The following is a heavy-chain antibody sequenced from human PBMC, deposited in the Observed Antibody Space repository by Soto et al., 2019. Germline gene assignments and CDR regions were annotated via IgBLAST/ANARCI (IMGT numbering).Heavy chain of an antibody. Sequence: ASVKVSCKAPEYTFTKAYMHWVRQAPGQGLEWLGIINPSGASTINAQEFQGRVTMNRDTSTSTVYMDLSSLRSEDTAVYYCARGRSVLAPLDDWGQGTLVTVPQ. CDR2: INPSGAST. V-gene: IGHV1-46*01. CDR1: EYTFTKAY. CDR3: ARGRSVLAPLDD. J-gene: IGHJ4*02. D-gene: IGHD1-1*01.